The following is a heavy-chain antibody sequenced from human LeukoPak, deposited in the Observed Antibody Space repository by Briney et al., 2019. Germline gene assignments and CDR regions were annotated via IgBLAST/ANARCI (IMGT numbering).Heavy chain of an antibody. CDR2: ISSNSRTI. CDR1: GFTLNIYA. D-gene: IGHD1-14*01. CDR3: ARYPFVVTGAFDL. V-gene: IGHV3-48*01. Sequence: GVPLTLSCAASGFTLNIYAKKWVRLAPGKGLVWVSEISSNSRTINYADSVKGRFTISRDNARNSPYLQMNRLRGEDTAVYYCARYPFVVTGAFDLWGQGTMVTVSS. J-gene: IGHJ3*01.